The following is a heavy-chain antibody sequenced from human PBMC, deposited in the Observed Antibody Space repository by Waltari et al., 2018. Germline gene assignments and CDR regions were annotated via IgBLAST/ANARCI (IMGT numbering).Heavy chain of an antibody. Sequence: QVQLQESGTGLVKPSETLSLTCTVSGGSISSYYWSWIRQPPGKGLEWIGYIYYSGSTNYNPSLKSRVTISVDTSKNQFSLKLSSVTAADTAVYYCARHRYSYGSRYFDYWGQGTLVTVSS. CDR2: IYYSGST. CDR3: ARHRYSYGSRYFDY. V-gene: IGHV4-59*08. D-gene: IGHD5-18*01. J-gene: IGHJ4*02. CDR1: GGSISSYY.